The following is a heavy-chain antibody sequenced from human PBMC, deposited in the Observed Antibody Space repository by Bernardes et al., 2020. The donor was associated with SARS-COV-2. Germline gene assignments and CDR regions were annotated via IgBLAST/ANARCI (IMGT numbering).Heavy chain of an antibody. J-gene: IGHJ4*02. V-gene: IGHV3-23*01. D-gene: IGHD2-15*01. Sequence: GGSLRLSCAASGFIFSDSAMTWVRLAPGKGLEWVSTIRGSGGFTYYADSVKGRFTTSRDNSKRTVDLHMSSLRVEDTAVYHCVKDPGYDSAYWGQGTLVAVSS. CDR1: GFIFSDSA. CDR3: VKDPGYDSAY. CDR2: IRGSGGFT.